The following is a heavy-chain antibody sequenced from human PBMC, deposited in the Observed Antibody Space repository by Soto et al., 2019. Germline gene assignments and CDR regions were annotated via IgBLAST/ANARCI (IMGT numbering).Heavy chain of an antibody. CDR2: INSDGSGT. CDR1: GFTFSSYW. CDR3: ARDRGSGIVVVIDY. J-gene: IGHJ4*02. V-gene: IGHV3-74*01. Sequence: GGSLRLSCAASGFTFSSYWMHWVRQAPGKGLVWVSRINSDGSGTSYADSVKGRFTISRDNAKNTLYLQMNSLRAEDTAVYYWARDRGSGIVVVIDYWGQGTLVTVSS. D-gene: IGHD3-22*01.